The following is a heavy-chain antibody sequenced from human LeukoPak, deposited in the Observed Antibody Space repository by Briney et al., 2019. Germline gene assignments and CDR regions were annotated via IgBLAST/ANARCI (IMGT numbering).Heavy chain of an antibody. CDR3: ARTYSSGWSLTQYFDY. CDR1: GGSIGSYY. V-gene: IGHV4-59*01. D-gene: IGHD6-19*01. J-gene: IGHJ4*02. CDR2: IYYSGST. Sequence: SETLSLTCTGSGGSIGSYYWSWIRQPPGKGLKWIGYIYYSGSTNYNPSLKSRVTISVDTSKNQFSLKLSSVTAADTAVYYCARTYSSGWSLTQYFDYWGQGTLVTVSS.